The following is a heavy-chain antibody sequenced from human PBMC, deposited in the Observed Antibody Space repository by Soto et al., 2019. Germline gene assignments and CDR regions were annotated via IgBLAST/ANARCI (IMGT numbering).Heavy chain of an antibody. CDR3: AKAGPSTYGMDV. CDR2: ISYDGSNK. J-gene: IGHJ6*02. Sequence: HPGGSLRLSCAASGFTFSSYGMHWVRQAPGKGLEWVAVISYDGSNKYYADSVKGRFTISRDNSKNTLYLQMNSLRAEDTAVYYCAKAGPSTYGMDVWGQGTTVTVSS. V-gene: IGHV3-30*18. CDR1: GFTFSSYG.